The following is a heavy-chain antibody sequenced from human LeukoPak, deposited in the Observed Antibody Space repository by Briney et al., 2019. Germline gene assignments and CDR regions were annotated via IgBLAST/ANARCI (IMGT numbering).Heavy chain of an antibody. V-gene: IGHV3-48*04. J-gene: IGHJ4*02. D-gene: IGHD4-17*01. CDR1: GFTTGFTFSSYS. CDR3: ARVAYGVDPTPADY. Sequence: GGSLRLSCAASGFTTGFTFSSYSMIWVRQAPGKGLEWVSYITSSSSTIYYTDSVKGRFTISRDNARNSLYSQMNSLRAEDTAVYYCARVAYGVDPTPADYWGQGTLVTVSS. CDR2: ITSSSSTI.